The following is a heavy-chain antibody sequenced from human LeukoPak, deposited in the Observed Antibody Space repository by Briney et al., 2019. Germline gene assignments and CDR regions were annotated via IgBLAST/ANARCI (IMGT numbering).Heavy chain of an antibody. CDR3: AKDSVYYYDSSGIDY. J-gene: IGHJ4*02. Sequence: GGSLRLSCAASGFTFTAYNMNWVRQAPGKGLEWVSSISSTGTYLYYAVSVKGRFTISRDKNSLYLRMNSLRVEDTAVYYCAKDSVYYYDSSGIDYWGQGTLVTVSS. D-gene: IGHD3-22*01. CDR2: ISSTGTYL. V-gene: IGHV3-21*04. CDR1: GFTFTAYN.